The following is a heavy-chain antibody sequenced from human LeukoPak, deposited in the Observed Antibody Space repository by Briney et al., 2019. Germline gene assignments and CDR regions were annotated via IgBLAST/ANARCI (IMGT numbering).Heavy chain of an antibody. D-gene: IGHD6-19*01. CDR1: GFTFSSYS. J-gene: IGHJ6*03. V-gene: IGHV3-21*01. Sequence: GGSLRLSCAASGFTFSSYSMNWVRQAPGKGLEWVSSISSSSSYIYYADSVKGRFTISRDNAKNSLYLQMNSLRAEDTAVYYCARDSSSSGPYYVDVWGKGTTVTVSS. CDR2: ISSSSSYI. CDR3: ARDSSSSGPYYVDV.